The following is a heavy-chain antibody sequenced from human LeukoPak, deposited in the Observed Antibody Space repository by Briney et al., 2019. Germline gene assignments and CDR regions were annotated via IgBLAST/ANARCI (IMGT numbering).Heavy chain of an antibody. CDR1: AFTFSDYY. V-gene: IGHV3-11*01. J-gene: IGHJ6*02. Sequence: GGSLTLSCAASAFTFSDYYMSWIRQAQGKGLEWVSYISSSGSTIYYAGSVKGPFTIARDNAKNSLYLQMNSLRAEDTAVYYCARDGTYSNIYYYDYGMDVWGQGTTVTVSS. D-gene: IGHD4-11*01. CDR2: ISSSGSTI. CDR3: ARDGTYSNIYYYDYGMDV.